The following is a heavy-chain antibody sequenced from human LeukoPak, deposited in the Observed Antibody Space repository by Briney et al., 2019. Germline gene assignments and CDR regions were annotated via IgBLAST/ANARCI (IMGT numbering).Heavy chain of an antibody. Sequence: GGSLRLSCAASGFTFSSYSMNWVRQAPGKGLEWVSSISGSSTYIDYADSVKGRFTISRDNAKNSLYLQMNSLRAEVTAVYYCARDLYGDYAFDYWGQGTLVTVSS. CDR1: GFTFSSYS. D-gene: IGHD4-17*01. CDR3: ARDLYGDYAFDY. V-gene: IGHV3-21*01. CDR2: ISGSSTYI. J-gene: IGHJ4*02.